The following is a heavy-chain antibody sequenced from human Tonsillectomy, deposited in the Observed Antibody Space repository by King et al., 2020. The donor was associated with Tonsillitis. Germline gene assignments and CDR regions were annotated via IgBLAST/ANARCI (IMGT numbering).Heavy chain of an antibody. J-gene: IGHJ6*03. V-gene: IGHV3-21*01. Sequence: EVQLVESGGGLVKPGGSLRLSCAASGFTFTIYSMNWVRQAPGKGLEWVSSISSSSSYIYYADSVKGRFTISRDNAKNSLYLQMNSLRAEDTAVYYCARSGLVLGDYYYYYYMDVWGKGTTVTVSS. CDR1: GFTFTIYS. CDR2: ISSSSSYI. CDR3: ARSGLVLGDYYYYYYMDV. D-gene: IGHD3-10*01.